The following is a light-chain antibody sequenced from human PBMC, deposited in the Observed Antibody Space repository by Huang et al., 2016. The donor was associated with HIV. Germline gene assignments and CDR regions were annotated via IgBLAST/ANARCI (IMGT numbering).Light chain of an antibody. CDR3: QQYKTGT. CDR1: QSIARN. CDR2: DAS. V-gene: IGKV3-15*01. J-gene: IGKJ2*01. Sequence: EIVMTQSPATLSVSLGGRATLSCRASQSIARNLAWYQQKPGQAPRLLIYDASRRATDIPASVSGSGSGTAFSLTISSLQSEDFGFYFCQQYKTGTFGQGTKLEI.